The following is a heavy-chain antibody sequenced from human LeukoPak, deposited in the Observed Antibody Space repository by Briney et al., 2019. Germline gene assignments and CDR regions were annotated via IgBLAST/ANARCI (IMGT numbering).Heavy chain of an antibody. D-gene: IGHD3-10*01. CDR1: GFTFSSYA. Sequence: PGGSLRLSCAASGFTFSSYAMHWVRQAPGKGLECLAVISYDGSNKYYADSVKGRFTISRDNSKNTLYLQMNSLRAEDTAVYYCARDQAIGTRFGEGEDYWGQGTLVTVSS. J-gene: IGHJ4*02. CDR3: ARDQAIGTRFGEGEDY. V-gene: IGHV3-30-3*01. CDR2: ISYDGSNK.